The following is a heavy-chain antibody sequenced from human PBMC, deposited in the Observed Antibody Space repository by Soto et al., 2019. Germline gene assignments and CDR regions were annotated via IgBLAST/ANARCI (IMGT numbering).Heavy chain of an antibody. J-gene: IGHJ5*01. Sequence: EVQLVESGGGLVQPGGSLRLSCATSGFTFRSYWMSWVRQAPGKGLEWVANIKQDGGEMYYVDSVKGRFTISRDNAKNSLYLRMNSLRVEDTAVYYCARLPGIVVAGKPRHWFDSWGQGTLVTVSS. CDR2: IKQDGGEM. D-gene: IGHD6-19*01. CDR1: GFTFRSYW. V-gene: IGHV3-7*01. CDR3: ARLPGIVVAGKPRHWFDS.